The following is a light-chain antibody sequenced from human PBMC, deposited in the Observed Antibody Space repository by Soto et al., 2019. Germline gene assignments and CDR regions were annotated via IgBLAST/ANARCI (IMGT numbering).Light chain of an antibody. J-gene: IGLJ1*01. CDR1: RSNIGAGYD. Sequence: QSVLTHPPTVSGAPGQRVTISCTGSRSNIGAGYDVHWYQQLPGTAPKLLIYGNSNRPSGVPDRFSGSKSGTSASLAITGLQAEYLADYYCQSYHSSLHYDFGTGTKVTV. CDR3: QSYHSSLHYD. CDR2: GNS. V-gene: IGLV1-40*01.